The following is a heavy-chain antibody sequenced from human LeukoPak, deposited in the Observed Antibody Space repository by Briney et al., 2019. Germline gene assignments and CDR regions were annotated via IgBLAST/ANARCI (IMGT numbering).Heavy chain of an antibody. CDR3: ARWGVRGVTYYFDY. CDR2: IYSGGST. D-gene: IGHD3-10*01. V-gene: IGHV3-53*01. CDR1: GFTVSSNY. J-gene: IGHJ4*02. Sequence: PGGSLRLSCAASGFTVSSNYMSWVRQAPGKGLEWVSVIYSGGSTYYADSVKGRFTISRDNSKNTLYLQMNSLRAEDTAVYYCARWGVRGVTYYFDYWGQGTLVTVSS.